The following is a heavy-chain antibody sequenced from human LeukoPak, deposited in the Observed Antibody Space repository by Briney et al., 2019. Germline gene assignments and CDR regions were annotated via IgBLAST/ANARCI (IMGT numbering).Heavy chain of an antibody. J-gene: IGHJ4*02. Sequence: SETLSLTCTVSGGSVTSGTYYWAWIRQPPGKGLEWIATMYYSGNTYYNPSLRSRVTISVDTSKNQFSLELDSVTAADTAVYYCARHKEYGGNPTFDFWGQGTLVTVSS. D-gene: IGHD4-23*01. V-gene: IGHV4-39*01. CDR1: GGSVTSGTYY. CDR2: MYYSGNT. CDR3: ARHKEYGGNPTFDF.